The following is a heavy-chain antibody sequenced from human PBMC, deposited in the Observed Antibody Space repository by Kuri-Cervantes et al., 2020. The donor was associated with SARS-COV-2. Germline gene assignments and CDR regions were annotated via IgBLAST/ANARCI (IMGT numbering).Heavy chain of an antibody. V-gene: IGHV3-33*01. CDR1: GFTFSSYG. CDR3: ARALYYYDSRGPIDY. D-gene: IGHD3-22*01. Sequence: GGSLRLSCAASGFTFSSYGMHWVRQAPGKGLEWVAVIWYDGSNKYCADSVKGRFTISRDNSKNTLYLQMNSLRAEDTAVYYCARALYYYDSRGPIDYWGQGTLVTVSS. CDR2: IWYDGSNK. J-gene: IGHJ4*02.